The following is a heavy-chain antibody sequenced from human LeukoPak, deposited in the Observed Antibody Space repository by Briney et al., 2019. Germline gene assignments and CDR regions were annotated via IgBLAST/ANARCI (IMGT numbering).Heavy chain of an antibody. Sequence: PSETLSLTCAVYGGSFSGYYWSWIRQPPGKGLEWIGEINHSGCTNYNPSLKSRVTISVDTSKDQFSLKLSSVTAADTAVYYCARRGYDFWSGSKDAFDIWGQGTMVTVSS. CDR1: GGSFSGYY. J-gene: IGHJ3*02. CDR2: INHSGCT. V-gene: IGHV4-34*01. D-gene: IGHD3-3*01. CDR3: ARRGYDFWSGSKDAFDI.